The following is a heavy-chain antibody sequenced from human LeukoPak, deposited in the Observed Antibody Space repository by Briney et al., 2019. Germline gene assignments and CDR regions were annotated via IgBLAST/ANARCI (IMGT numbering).Heavy chain of an antibody. Sequence: PGGSLRLSCAASGFTVITNDMTWVRQAPGKGLEWVSYISPSGSTMYYTDSVKGRFTISTDNAKNSLYLQMNSLRAEDTAVYYCGRGGYCSGGTCYRFNAFDIWGQGTTVTVSS. CDR3: GRGGYCSGGTCYRFNAFDI. J-gene: IGHJ3*02. CDR1: GFTVITND. CDR2: ISPSGSTM. V-gene: IGHV3-48*03. D-gene: IGHD2-15*01.